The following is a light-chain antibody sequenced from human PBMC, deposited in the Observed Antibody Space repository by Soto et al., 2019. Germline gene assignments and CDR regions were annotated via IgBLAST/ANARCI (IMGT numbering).Light chain of an antibody. CDR3: QQYTSYAT. J-gene: IGKJ1*01. CDR1: QSINSW. V-gene: IGKV1-5*03. CDR2: KAS. Sequence: DLQMTQSPSTLSASVGDRVTITCRASQSINSWLAWYQQKPWRAHKLLIYKASSLESGVPSRFSGSGSGTEFTLTISSLQPDDFATYYCQQYTSYATFGQGTKVEIK.